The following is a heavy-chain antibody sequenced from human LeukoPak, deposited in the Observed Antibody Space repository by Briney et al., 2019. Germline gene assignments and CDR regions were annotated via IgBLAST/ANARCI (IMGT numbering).Heavy chain of an antibody. Sequence: PGGSLRLSCAASGFTFSDYYMSWIRQAPGKGLEWVSSISSSSSYIYYADSVKGRFTISRDNAKNSLYLQMNSLRAEDTAVYYCARDVNSDYGDYLWDYWGQGTLVTVSS. CDR2: ISSSSSYI. CDR3: ARDVNSDYGDYLWDY. J-gene: IGHJ4*02. V-gene: IGHV3-11*06. D-gene: IGHD4-17*01. CDR1: GFTFSDYY.